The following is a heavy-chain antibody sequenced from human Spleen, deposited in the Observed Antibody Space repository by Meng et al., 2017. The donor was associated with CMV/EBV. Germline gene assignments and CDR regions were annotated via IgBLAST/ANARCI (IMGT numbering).Heavy chain of an antibody. CDR1: GYLFTSYG. Sequence: SGYLFTSYGISRVRQAPGQGLEWMGWISAYNGNTNYAQKLQGRVTMTTDTSTSTAYMELSRLRSDDTAVYYCARGPHCSSTSCYLDYWGQGTLVTVSS. V-gene: IGHV1-18*01. CDR3: ARGPHCSSTSCYLDY. D-gene: IGHD2-2*01. J-gene: IGHJ4*02. CDR2: ISAYNGNT.